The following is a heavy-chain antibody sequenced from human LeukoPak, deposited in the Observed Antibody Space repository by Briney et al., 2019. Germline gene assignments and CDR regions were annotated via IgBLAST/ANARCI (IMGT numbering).Heavy chain of an antibody. V-gene: IGHV1-2*04. CDR1: GYTFTGYY. CDR3: ARVAQGDYYGMDV. Sequence: ASVKVSCKASGYTFTGYYMHWVRQAPGQGLEWIGWINPNSGGTNYAQKFQGWVTMTRDTSISTAYMELSRLRSDDTAVYYCARVAQGDYYGMDVWGQGTTVTVSS. J-gene: IGHJ6*02. CDR2: INPNSGGT.